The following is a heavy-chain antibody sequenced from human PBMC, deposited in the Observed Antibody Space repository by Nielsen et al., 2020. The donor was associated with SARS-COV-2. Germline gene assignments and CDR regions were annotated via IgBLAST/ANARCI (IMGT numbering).Heavy chain of an antibody. Sequence: SETLSLPCTVSGGSLKTASYYWSWLRQPPAWGLEWVGYIYHTGSTYYNAALARRVPISADMSKNQFSLELTSLTAADTAVYYCARGIRPRHVFDIWGQGTMVTVSS. CDR2: IYHTGST. CDR1: GGSLKTASYY. D-gene: IGHD1-14*01. V-gene: IGHV4-31*03. J-gene: IGHJ3*02. CDR3: ARGIRPRHVFDI.